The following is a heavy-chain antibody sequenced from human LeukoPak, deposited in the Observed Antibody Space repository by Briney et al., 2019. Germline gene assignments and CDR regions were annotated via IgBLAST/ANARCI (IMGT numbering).Heavy chain of an antibody. D-gene: IGHD1-26*01. V-gene: IGHV4-31*03. CDR3: ARGGNAFDI. Sequence: SSETLSLTCSVSGGSISGYYWSWIRQHPGKGLEWIGYIYYSGSTYYNPSLKSRVTISVDTSKNQFSLKLSSVTAADTAVYYCARGGNAFDIWGQGTMVTVSS. CDR2: IYYSGST. CDR1: GGSISGYY. J-gene: IGHJ3*02.